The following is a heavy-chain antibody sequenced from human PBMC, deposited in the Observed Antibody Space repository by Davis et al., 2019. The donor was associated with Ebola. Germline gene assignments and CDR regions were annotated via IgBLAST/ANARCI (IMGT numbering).Heavy chain of an antibody. CDR1: GGSFSGYY. Sequence: MPSETLSLTCAVYGGSFSGYYWSWIRQPPGKGLEWIGEINPSGSTNYNPSLKSRVTISVDTSKNQFSLKLSSVTAADTAVYYCARGGGIWGFDPWGQGTLVTVSS. D-gene: IGHD2/OR15-2a*01. CDR2: INPSGST. CDR3: ARGGGIWGFDP. V-gene: IGHV4-34*01. J-gene: IGHJ5*02.